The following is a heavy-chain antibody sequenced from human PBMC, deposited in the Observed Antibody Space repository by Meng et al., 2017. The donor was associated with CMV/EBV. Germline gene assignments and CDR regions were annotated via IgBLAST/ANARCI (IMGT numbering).Heavy chain of an antibody. Sequence: SCEASGFTFRKFTMNWVRRAPGKGLEWVSSISSSGGTAQYSDSVRGRFTISRDNAKNSVYLLMSSLRAEDTAFYYCARDALSSGGDYWGQG. V-gene: IGHV3-21*01. D-gene: IGHD6-19*01. CDR1: GFTFRKFT. J-gene: IGHJ4*02. CDR3: ARDALSSGGDY. CDR2: ISSSGGTA.